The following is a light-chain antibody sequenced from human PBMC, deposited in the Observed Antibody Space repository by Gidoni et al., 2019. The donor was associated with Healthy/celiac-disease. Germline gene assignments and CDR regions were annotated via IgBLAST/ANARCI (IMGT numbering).Light chain of an antibody. V-gene: IGLV1-40*01. J-gene: IGLJ2*01. CDR2: GNS. CDR3: QSYDSSLSAYVV. CDR1: SPNIGAGYD. Sequence: QSVLTQPPSVSGAPGQRGTISCTGSSPNIGAGYDVNWYQQLPGTAPKLLIYGNSNRPSGVPDRFSGSKSGTSASLAITGLQAEDEADYYCQSYDSSLSAYVVFGGGTKLTVL.